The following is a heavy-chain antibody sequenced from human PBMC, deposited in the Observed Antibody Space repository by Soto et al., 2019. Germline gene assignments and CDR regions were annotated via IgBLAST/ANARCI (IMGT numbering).Heavy chain of an antibody. J-gene: IGHJ6*02. CDR2: TYYRSKWFN. Sequence: SQTLSLTCAISGDSVSSNSAAWNWIRQSPSRGLEWLGRTYYRSKWFNDYAVSVKSRITINSDTSKNQFSLQLNSVTPEDTAVYYCARQSITIFGVVIYYYGMDVWGQGTTVTVSS. CDR3: ARQSITIFGVVIYYYGMDV. D-gene: IGHD3-3*01. CDR1: GDSVSSNSAA. V-gene: IGHV6-1*01.